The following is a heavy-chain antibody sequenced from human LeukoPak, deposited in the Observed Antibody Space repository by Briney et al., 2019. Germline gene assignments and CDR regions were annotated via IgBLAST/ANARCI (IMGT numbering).Heavy chain of an antibody. Sequence: GGSLRLSSAASGFTFSSYAMSWVRQAPGKGLEWVSVISGSGDSTYYADSVKGRFTISRDNSKNTLHLQMNSLRVEDTAVYYCAKESPDFDYWGQGTLVTVSS. CDR1: GFTFSSYA. V-gene: IGHV3-23*01. CDR3: AKESPDFDY. J-gene: IGHJ4*02. CDR2: ISGSGDST.